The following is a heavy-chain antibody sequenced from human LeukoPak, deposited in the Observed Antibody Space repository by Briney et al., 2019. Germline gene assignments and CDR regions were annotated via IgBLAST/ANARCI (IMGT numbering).Heavy chain of an antibody. CDR3: ARVETHYYCDSSGSAHFDL. Sequence: PGRSLRLSCAASGFTFSSYAMHWVRQAPGKGLEWVAVISYDGSNKYYADSVKGRFTISRDNSKNTLYLQMNSLRAEDTAVYYCARVETHYYCDSSGSAHFDLWGRGTLVTVSS. CDR2: ISYDGSNK. CDR1: GFTFSSYA. D-gene: IGHD3-22*01. J-gene: IGHJ2*01. V-gene: IGHV3-30-3*01.